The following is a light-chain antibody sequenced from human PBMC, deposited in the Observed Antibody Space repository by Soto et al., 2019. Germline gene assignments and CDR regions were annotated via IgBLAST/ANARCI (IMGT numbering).Light chain of an antibody. CDR2: SAS. CDR3: LQESNYPLT. V-gene: IGKV1-6*01. J-gene: IGKJ4*01. CDR1: QGVRDD. Sequence: IQMTQFPSSLSASVGDRVTITCRASQGVRDDVGWYQQKPGKAPKLLIYSASTLQSGVPSRFSGSGSGTDFTLTISGLQPEDLATYYCLQESNYPLTFGGGTKVEIK.